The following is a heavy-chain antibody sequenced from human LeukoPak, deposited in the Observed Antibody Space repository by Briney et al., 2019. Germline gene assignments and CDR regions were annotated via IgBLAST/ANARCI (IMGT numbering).Heavy chain of an antibody. J-gene: IGHJ6*02. V-gene: IGHV1-69*13. CDR3: ARREKNEFDKPFHYYYGMDV. CDR2: IIPIFGTA. D-gene: IGHD3-9*01. CDR1: GGTFSSYA. Sequence: GASVKVSCKASGGTFSSYAISWVRQAPGQGLEWMGGIIPIFGTANYAQKFQGRVTITADESTSTAYMELSSLRSEDTAVYYCARREKNEFDKPFHYYYGMDVWGQGTTVTVFS.